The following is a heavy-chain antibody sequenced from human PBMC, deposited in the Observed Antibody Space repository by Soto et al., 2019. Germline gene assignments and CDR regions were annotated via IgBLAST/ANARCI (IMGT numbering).Heavy chain of an antibody. CDR2: IYYSGST. CDR1: GGSISSGDYY. Sequence: QVQLQESGPGLVKPSQTLSLTCTVSGGSISSGDYYWTWICQPPGKGLEWIGYIYYSGSTHYNPSLKSRLTISLDTSKNQFSLKLSSVTAADTAVYYCARVEGYYDSSGYNWFDPWGQGTLVTVSS. J-gene: IGHJ5*02. D-gene: IGHD3-22*01. V-gene: IGHV4-30-4*01. CDR3: ARVEGYYDSSGYNWFDP.